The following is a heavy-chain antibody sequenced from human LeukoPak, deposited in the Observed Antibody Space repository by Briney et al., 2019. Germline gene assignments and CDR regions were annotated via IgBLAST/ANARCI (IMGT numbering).Heavy chain of an antibody. D-gene: IGHD2-8*01. CDR1: GFTFSTYA. J-gene: IGHJ4*02. CDR3: MRAYTTNGRYSEP. CDR2: ICSSGFDT. V-gene: IGHV3-23*05. Sequence: GGSLRLSCTAAGFTFSTYAMGWARQAPGKGLEWVSGICSSGFDTYYADSAKGRFTISRDNSKNTVYLQMNGLRAEDTALYYCMRAYTTNGRYSEPWGQGTLVTVSS.